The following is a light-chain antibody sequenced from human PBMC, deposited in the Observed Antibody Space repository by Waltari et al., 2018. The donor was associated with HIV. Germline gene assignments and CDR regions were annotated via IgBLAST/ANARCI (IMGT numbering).Light chain of an antibody. V-gene: IGLV8-61*01. CDR2: SPN. CDR3: LLYMGSAWV. J-gene: IGLJ3*02. Sequence: QTVVTQEPSVSVSPGGTVTLTCALTSGSVSTTNYPSWYQQTPGQAPRTLLYSPNTPSSGVPDRFSGSILGNKAALTITGAQADDESDYYCLLYMGSAWVFGGGTRLTVL. CDR1: SGSVSTTNY.